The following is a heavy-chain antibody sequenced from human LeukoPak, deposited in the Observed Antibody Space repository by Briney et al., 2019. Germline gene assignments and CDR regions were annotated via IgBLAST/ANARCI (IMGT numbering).Heavy chain of an antibody. D-gene: IGHD3-10*01. CDR2: IIPILGIA. J-gene: IGHJ6*03. CDR1: GYTFTSYG. CDR3: ARDLPQVRRGYYYYMDV. Sequence: ASVKVSCKASGYTFTSYGISWVRQAPGQGLEWMGRIIPILGIANYAQKFQGRVTITADKSTSTAYMELSSLRSEDTAVYYCARDLPQVRRGYYYYMDVWGKGTAVTVSS. V-gene: IGHV1-69*04.